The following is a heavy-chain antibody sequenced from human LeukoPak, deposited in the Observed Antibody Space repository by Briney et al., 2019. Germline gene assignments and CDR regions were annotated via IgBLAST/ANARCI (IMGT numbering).Heavy chain of an antibody. CDR2: IYYSGST. V-gene: IGHV4-59*08. CDR3: ARHASNNWFDP. D-gene: IGHD4-11*01. Sequence: SETLSLTCTVSGGSISSYYWSRIRQPPGKGLEWIGYIYYSGSTNYNPSLKSRVTISVDTSKNQFSLKLSSVTAADTAVYYCARHASNNWFDPWGQGTLVTVSS. CDR1: GGSISSYY. J-gene: IGHJ5*02.